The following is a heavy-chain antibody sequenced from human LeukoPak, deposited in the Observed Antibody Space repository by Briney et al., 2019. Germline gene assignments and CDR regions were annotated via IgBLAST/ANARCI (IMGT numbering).Heavy chain of an antibody. Sequence: PETLSLTCTVSGGSISSSSYYWGWIRQPPGKGLEWIGSIYYSGSTYYNPSLKSRVTISVDTSKNQFSLKLSSVTAADTAVYYCARRPVVVTAPIDYWGQGTLVTVSS. CDR1: GGSISSSSYY. CDR2: IYYSGST. CDR3: ARRPVVVTAPIDY. D-gene: IGHD2-21*02. J-gene: IGHJ4*02. V-gene: IGHV4-39*01.